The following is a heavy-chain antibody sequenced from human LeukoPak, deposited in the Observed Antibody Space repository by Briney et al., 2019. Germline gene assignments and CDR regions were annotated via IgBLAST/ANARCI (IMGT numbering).Heavy chain of an antibody. Sequence: SVKVSCKASGGTYSSYAISWVRQAPGQGLEWMGGIIPIFGTANYAQKSQGRVTITTDESTSTAYMELSSLRSEDTAVYYCYTYYYDSSGYSRVYYFDYWGQGTLVTVSS. CDR3: YTYYYDSSGYSRVYYFDY. CDR2: IIPIFGTA. CDR1: GGTYSSYA. J-gene: IGHJ4*02. V-gene: IGHV1-69*05. D-gene: IGHD3-22*01.